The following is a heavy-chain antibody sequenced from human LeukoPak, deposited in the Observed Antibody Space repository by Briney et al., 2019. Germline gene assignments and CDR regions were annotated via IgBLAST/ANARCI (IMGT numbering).Heavy chain of an antibody. V-gene: IGHV1-2*06. Sequence: ASVKVSCKPSGYTFTSYGISWVRQAPGQGLEWMGRINPNSGGTNYAQKFQGRVTMTRDTSISTAYMELSRLRSDDTAVYYCATTGTVAGSDYWGQGTLVTVSS. CDR3: ATTGTVAGSDY. CDR1: GYTFTSYG. CDR2: INPNSGGT. J-gene: IGHJ4*02. D-gene: IGHD6-19*01.